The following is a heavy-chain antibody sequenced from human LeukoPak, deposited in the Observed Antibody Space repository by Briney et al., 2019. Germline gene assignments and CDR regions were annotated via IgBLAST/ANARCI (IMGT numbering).Heavy chain of an antibody. CDR2: INHSGST. CDR3: ARVGFWSGYISRPHYYMDV. V-gene: IGHV4-34*01. J-gene: IGHJ6*03. Sequence: SETLSLTCAVYGGSFSGYYWSWIRQPPGKGLEWIGEINHSGSTNYNPSLKSRVTISVDTSKNQFSLKLSSVTAADTAVYYCARVGFWSGYISRPHYYMDVWGKGTTVTVSS. D-gene: IGHD3-3*01. CDR1: GGSFSGYY.